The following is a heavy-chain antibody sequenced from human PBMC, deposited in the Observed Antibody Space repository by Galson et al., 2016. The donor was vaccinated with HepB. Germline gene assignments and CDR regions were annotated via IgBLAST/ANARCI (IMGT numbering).Heavy chain of an antibody. J-gene: IGHJ4*02. V-gene: IGHV1-2*02. CDR2: INPRSGGT. Sequence: SVKVSCKASGYKLIDYHIHWVRQAPGQGLEWMGWINPRSGGTNYAKDFQGRVTMTSDTAIATFYMDVSSLRSDDTALYYCATQWTGDAFHYWGQGTLVTVSS. CDR1: GYKLIDYH. D-gene: IGHD3/OR15-3a*01. CDR3: ATQWTGDAFHY.